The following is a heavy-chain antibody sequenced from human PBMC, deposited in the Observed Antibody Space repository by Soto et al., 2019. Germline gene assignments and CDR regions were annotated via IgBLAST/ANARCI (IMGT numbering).Heavy chain of an antibody. CDR1: GFTFGDLG. J-gene: IGHJ4*02. Sequence: TGGSLRLSCAASGFTFGDLGMSWVRHVPGKGLEWVCGIDWNGGTTGCVDSVKGRFTISRDNAKNSLYLQMNSLRPEDTAFYYCARGMDRAMASFFIYWGQGTQVTVSS. CDR3: ARGMDRAMASFFIY. CDR2: IDWNGGTT. V-gene: IGHV3-20*04. D-gene: IGHD5-18*01.